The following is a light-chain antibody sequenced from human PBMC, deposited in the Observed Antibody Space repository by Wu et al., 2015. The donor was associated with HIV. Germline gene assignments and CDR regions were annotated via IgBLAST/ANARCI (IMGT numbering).Light chain of an antibody. V-gene: IGKV1-5*03. J-gene: IGKJ1*01. CDR3: QQYDSYSRM. CDR1: QSISSW. CDR2: RAS. Sequence: DIQMTQSPSSLSASVGDRVTITCRASQSISSWLAWYQQKPGKAPNLLIYRASSLESGVPSRFSGSGSGTEFTLTISSLQPDDFATYYCQQYDSYSRMFGQGPRWKSN.